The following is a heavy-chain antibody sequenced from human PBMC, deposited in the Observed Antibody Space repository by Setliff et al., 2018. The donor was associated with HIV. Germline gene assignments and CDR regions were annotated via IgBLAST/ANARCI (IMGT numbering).Heavy chain of an antibody. J-gene: IGHJ3*02. Sequence: GGSLRLSCAASGFTFSNYWMHWVRQVPGKGLVWVSRINSDGSDTNYADSVKGRFTTSRDNAKNTMYLQMSSLRDEDTAVYYCARDFRIIVPDVFDIWGRGTMVTVSS. CDR1: GFTFSNYW. V-gene: IGHV3-74*01. CDR2: INSDGSDT. D-gene: IGHD2-15*01. CDR3: ARDFRIIVPDVFDI.